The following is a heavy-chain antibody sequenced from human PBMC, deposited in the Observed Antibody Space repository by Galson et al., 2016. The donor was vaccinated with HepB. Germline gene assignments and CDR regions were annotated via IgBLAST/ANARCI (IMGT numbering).Heavy chain of an antibody. CDR3: ARDLWRGGRIDY. V-gene: IGHV3-74*01. D-gene: IGHD4-23*01. CDR2: ITIAGSTT. Sequence: SLRLSCAASGFTFSNYWMHWVRQAPGKGLVWVSHITIAGSTTTYADSVKGRFTISRDNAKNTLYLQMNSLRAEDTAVYYCARDLWRGGRIDYWGRGTLVTVSS. J-gene: IGHJ4*02. CDR1: GFTFSNYW.